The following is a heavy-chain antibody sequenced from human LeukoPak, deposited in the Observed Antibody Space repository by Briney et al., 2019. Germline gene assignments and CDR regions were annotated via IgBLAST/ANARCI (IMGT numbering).Heavy chain of an antibody. D-gene: IGHD5-18*01. CDR2: VRSKAYGGTT. J-gene: IGHJ6*02. Sequence: GRSLRLSCTASGFILADHAMAWVRQAPGKGLECVGFVRSKAYGGTTEYATSVKGRFTISRDDSESIVYLQMNSLKTEDTAVYYCTRGPILLWLHNGIDVWGQGTTVIVS. CDR3: TRGPILLWLHNGIDV. V-gene: IGHV3-49*04. CDR1: GFILADHA.